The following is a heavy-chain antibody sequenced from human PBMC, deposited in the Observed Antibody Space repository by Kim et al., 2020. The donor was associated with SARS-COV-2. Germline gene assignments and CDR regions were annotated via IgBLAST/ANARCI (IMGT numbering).Heavy chain of an antibody. CDR2: IYYRGTI. J-gene: IGHJ3*02. CDR1: GGSISSSSYY. D-gene: IGHD4-4*01. V-gene: IGHV4-39*01. CDR3: ARPLEMTTVFSAFHI. Sequence: SETLSLTCTVSGGSISSSSYYWGWIRQPPGKGLEWIGSIYYRGTIYYNPSLKSRVTISLDTSKNQFSLKLGSVTAADTAVYYCARPLEMTTVFSAFHIWGRGTMVTVSS.